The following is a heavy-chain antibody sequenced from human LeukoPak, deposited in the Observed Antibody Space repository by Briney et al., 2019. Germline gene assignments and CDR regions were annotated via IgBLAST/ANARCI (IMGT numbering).Heavy chain of an antibody. V-gene: IGHV3-48*04. J-gene: IGHJ6*04. D-gene: IGHD3-10*02. CDR3: AELGITMIGGV. CDR1: GFTFSSYG. CDR2: ISSSGSTI. Sequence: GGSLRLSCAASGFTFSSYGMHWDRQAPGKGLEWVSYISSSGSTIYYADSVKGRFTISRDNAKNSLYLQMNSLRAEDTAVYYCAELGITMIGGVWGKGTTVTISS.